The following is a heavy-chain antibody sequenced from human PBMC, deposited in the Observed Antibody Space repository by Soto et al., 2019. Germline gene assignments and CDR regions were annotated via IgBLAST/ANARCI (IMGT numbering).Heavy chain of an antibody. CDR2: IYYSGIT. V-gene: IGHV4-39*01. D-gene: IGHD3-10*02. CDR3: ARNRAYVAEKSLYYFDY. CDR1: GGSVSSSIYY. Sequence: QLQLQESGPGLVKSSETLSLTCTISGGSVSSSIYYWGWIRQSPGKGLEWIGSIYYSGITYYNPSLESRVTISVDTSKNQFSLTLNSVNAADTATYFCARNRAYVAEKSLYYFDYWGQGTLVTVSS. J-gene: IGHJ4*02.